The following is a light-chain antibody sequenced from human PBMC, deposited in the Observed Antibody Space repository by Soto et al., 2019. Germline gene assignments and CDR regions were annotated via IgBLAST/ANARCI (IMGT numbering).Light chain of an antibody. J-gene: IGKJ3*01. CDR1: QGISSA. Sequence: AIPLTQSPSSLSASVGDRVTITCRASQGISSALAWYQQKPGKAPKLLIYDASSLESGVPSRFSGSGSGTDFTLTISSLQPEDFATYYCQQFNKGFTFGPGTKVDIK. CDR3: QQFNKGFT. CDR2: DAS. V-gene: IGKV1D-13*01.